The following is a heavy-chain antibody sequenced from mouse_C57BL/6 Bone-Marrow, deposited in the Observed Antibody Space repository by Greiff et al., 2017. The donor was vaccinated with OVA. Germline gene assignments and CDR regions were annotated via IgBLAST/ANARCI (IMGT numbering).Heavy chain of an antibody. J-gene: IGHJ1*03. V-gene: IGHV2-2*01. Sequence: VQLQQSGPGLVQPSQSLSITCTVSGFSLTSYGVHWVRQSPGKGLEWLGVIWGGGSTDYNAAFISRLSISKDNSKSQVFFKMNSLQADDTAIYYCARSGYWWFDVWGTGTTVTVSS. CDR2: IWGGGST. CDR3: ARSGYWWFDV. D-gene: IGHD1-1*02. CDR1: GFSLTSYG.